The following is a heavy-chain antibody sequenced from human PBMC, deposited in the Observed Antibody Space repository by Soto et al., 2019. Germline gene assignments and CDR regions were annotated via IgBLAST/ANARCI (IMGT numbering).Heavy chain of an antibody. CDR1: GFSFSDFY. Sequence: QVQLVESGGDLVKPGGSLRLYCGGSGFSFSDFYMSWIRQAPGKGLQCISYISSSGDTIYYADSVRGRFTIPRDNAKNSLYLQMDSLRSDDTDVYFCARPNWSGSHAYFAYWGPGTLVNVSS. CDR2: ISSSGDTI. J-gene: IGHJ4*02. CDR3: ARPNWSGSHAYFAY. D-gene: IGHD1-26*01. V-gene: IGHV3-11*01.